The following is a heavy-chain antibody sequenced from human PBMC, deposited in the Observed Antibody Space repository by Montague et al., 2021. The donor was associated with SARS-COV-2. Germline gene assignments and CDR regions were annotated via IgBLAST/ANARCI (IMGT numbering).Heavy chain of an antibody. Sequence: SETLSLTCTVSGGSISSSSHYWGWIRQPPGKGLEWIGSIYYSGSTYYNPSLKSRVTISVDTSKNQFSLKLSSVTAADTAVFYCARHSGDYTIFGVVIYYMDVWSKGTTVTVSS. J-gene: IGHJ6*03. V-gene: IGHV4-39*01. CDR1: GGSISSSSHY. CDR3: ARHSGDYTIFGVVIYYMDV. D-gene: IGHD3-3*01. CDR2: IYYSGST.